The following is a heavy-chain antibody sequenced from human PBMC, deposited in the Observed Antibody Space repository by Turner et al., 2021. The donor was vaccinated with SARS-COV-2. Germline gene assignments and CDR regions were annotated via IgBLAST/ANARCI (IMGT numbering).Heavy chain of an antibody. J-gene: IGHJ4*02. CDR1: GGSISSSSSF. CDR3: ARQAAGQGLDY. CDR2: IYYSGTT. D-gene: IGHD3-10*01. Sequence: QLQESGPGLVTPSAPLSLTCTVAGGSISSSSSFWGWIRQPPTKELEWIGSIYYSGTTYYNPSLKSRVSLSIDPSKNQFSLNLTSVTAADTALFYCARQAAGQGLDYWGRGILVTVSS. V-gene: IGHV4-39*01.